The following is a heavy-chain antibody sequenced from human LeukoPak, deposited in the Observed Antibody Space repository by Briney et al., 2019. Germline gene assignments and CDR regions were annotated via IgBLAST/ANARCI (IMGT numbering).Heavy chain of an antibody. D-gene: IGHD3-3*01. CDR3: AKDSDFWSGYIFDY. J-gene: IGHJ4*02. V-gene: IGHV3-30*02. CDR2: IRYDGSNK. Sequence: GGSLRLSCAASGFTFSSYGMHWVRQAPGKGLEWVAFIRYDGSNKYYADSVKGRFTISRDNSKNTLYLQMNSLRAEDTAVYYCAKDSDFWSGYIFDYWGQGTLVTVSS. CDR1: GFTFSSYG.